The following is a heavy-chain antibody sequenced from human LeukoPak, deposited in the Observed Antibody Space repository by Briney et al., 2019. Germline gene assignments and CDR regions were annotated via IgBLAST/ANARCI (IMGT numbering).Heavy chain of an antibody. CDR2: IYPDDSDT. J-gene: IGHJ4*02. CDR1: KDTFDNYW. D-gene: IGHD3-22*01. Sequence: GESLKISCNGSKDTFDNYWIGWVRQMPGKDLEWMGIIYPDDSDTRYSPSFQGQVTISADKSISTAYLQWSSLKASDTAMYYCARQGRYYYDSSGYSYFDYWGQGTLVTVSS. V-gene: IGHV5-51*01. CDR3: ARQGRYYYDSSGYSYFDY.